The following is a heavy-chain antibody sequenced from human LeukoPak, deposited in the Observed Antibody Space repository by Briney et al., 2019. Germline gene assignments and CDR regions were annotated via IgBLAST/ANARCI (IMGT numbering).Heavy chain of an antibody. CDR1: GYTFTSYY. J-gene: IGHJ4*02. CDR2: INPSGGST. V-gene: IGHV1-46*01. D-gene: IGHD6-13*01. CDR3: AKPTDKIAAAAPWFDY. Sequence: ASVKVSCKASGYTFTSYYMHWVRQAPGQGLEWMGIINPSGGSTSYAQKFQGRVTMTRDMSTSTVYMELSSLRSEDTAVYYCAKPTDKIAAAAPWFDYWGQGTLVTVSS.